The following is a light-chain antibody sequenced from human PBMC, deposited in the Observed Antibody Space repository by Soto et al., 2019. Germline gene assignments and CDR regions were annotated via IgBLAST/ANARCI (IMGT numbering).Light chain of an antibody. Sequence: QSALTQPRSVSGSPGQSVTISCTGTSSDVGGYNYVSWYQQHPGKAPKLMIYDVSKRPSGVPDRFSGSKSGNTASLTISGRQAEDEADYYCCSYEGSCTLYVVFGGGTKLTVL. CDR2: DVS. CDR3: CSYEGSCTLYVV. V-gene: IGLV2-11*01. CDR1: SSDVGGYNY. J-gene: IGLJ2*01.